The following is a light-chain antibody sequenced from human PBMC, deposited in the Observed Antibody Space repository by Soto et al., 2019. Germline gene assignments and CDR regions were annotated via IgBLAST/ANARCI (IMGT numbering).Light chain of an antibody. CDR2: GAS. CDR1: QSVSSSY. V-gene: IGKV3-20*01. CDR3: QQGAWP. J-gene: IGKJ1*01. Sequence: EIVLTQSPGTLSLSPGERATLSCRASQSVSSSYLAWYQQKPGQAPRLLIYGASSRATGIPDRFSGSGSGTDFTLTISRLEPEDFAVYYCQQGAWPFGQGTKVEIK.